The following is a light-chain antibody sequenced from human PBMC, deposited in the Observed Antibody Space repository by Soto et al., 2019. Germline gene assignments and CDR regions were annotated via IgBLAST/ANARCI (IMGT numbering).Light chain of an antibody. Sequence: QSALTQPASVSGSPGQSITISCTGTSSDVGGYNYVSWYQQHPGKAPKLMIYKVSNRPSGVSKRFSGSKSGNTASLTISGLQAEDEADYYCSHYTSSSTYVVGTGTKLTV. CDR2: KVS. V-gene: IGLV2-14*01. CDR3: SHYTSSSTYV. CDR1: SSDVGGYNY. J-gene: IGLJ1*01.